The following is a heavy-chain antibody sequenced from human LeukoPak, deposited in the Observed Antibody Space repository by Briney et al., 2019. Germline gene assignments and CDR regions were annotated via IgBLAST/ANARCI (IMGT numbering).Heavy chain of an antibody. CDR2: INSDGSST. D-gene: IGHD6-6*01. CDR3: ARPMYSSSFSSWFDP. J-gene: IGHJ5*02. V-gene: IGHV3-74*01. Sequence: QSGGSLRLSCAASGFTFSSYAMSWVRQAPGKGLVWVSRINSDGSSTSYADSVKGRFTISRDNAKNTLYLQMNSLRAEDTAVYYCARPMYSSSFSSWFDPWGQGTLVTVSS. CDR1: GFTFSSYA.